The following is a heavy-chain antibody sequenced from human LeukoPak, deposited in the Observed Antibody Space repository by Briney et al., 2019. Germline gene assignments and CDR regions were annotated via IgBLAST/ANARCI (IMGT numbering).Heavy chain of an antibody. J-gene: IGHJ4*02. CDR3: AATYSGNWEFDY. Sequence: GGSLRLSCAASGFTFDDYGMSWVRQAPGKGLEWVSGINWNGDNTGSADSVKGRFTISRDNAKNSLYLEMNSLRAEDTALYYCAATYSGNWEFDYWGQGALVTVSS. V-gene: IGHV3-20*04. CDR1: GFTFDDYG. D-gene: IGHD1-26*01. CDR2: INWNGDNT.